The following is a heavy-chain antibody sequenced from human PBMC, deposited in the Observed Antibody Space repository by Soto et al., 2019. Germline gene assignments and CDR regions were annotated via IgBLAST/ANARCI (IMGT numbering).Heavy chain of an antibody. J-gene: IGHJ6*02. D-gene: IGHD5-18*01. CDR2: IIPIFGTA. Sequence: QVQLVQSGAEVKKPGSSVKVSCKASGGTFSSYAISWVRQAPGQGLEWMGGIIPIFGTANYAQKFQGRVTITAEESTSIASMELSSLRSEDTAVYYCARDGSIQLWLGLGGVGDGMDVWGQGTTVTVSS. CDR3: ARDGSIQLWLGLGGVGDGMDV. V-gene: IGHV1-69*01. CDR1: GGTFSSYA.